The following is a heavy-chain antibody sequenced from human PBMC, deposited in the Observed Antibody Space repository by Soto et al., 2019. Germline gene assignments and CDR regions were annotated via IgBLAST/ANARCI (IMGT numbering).Heavy chain of an antibody. Sequence: PSETLSLTCAVYGGSFSGYYWSWIRQPPGKGLEWIGEINYSGSTNYNPSLKSRVTISVDTSKNQFSLKLSSVTAADTAVYYCARLASLYYYYGMDVWGQGTTVTVSS. V-gene: IGHV4-34*01. D-gene: IGHD6-6*01. CDR2: INYSGST. CDR1: GGSFSGYY. CDR3: ARLASLYYYYGMDV. J-gene: IGHJ6*02.